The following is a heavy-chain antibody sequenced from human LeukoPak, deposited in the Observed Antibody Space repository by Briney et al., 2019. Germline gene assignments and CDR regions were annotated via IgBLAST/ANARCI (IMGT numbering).Heavy chain of an antibody. J-gene: IGHJ4*02. Sequence: GVSLRLSCAASGFTVNSHYMRRVRQAPGKGLEWVSIIYDGGTTSYEDSVKGRFTISRDNSNNLLYLQMSSLRAEDTAVYYCATVAGGTYHFDLWGQGALVTVSS. CDR1: GFTVNSHY. D-gene: IGHD1-26*01. CDR3: ATVAGGTYHFDL. CDR2: IYDGGTT. V-gene: IGHV3-53*01.